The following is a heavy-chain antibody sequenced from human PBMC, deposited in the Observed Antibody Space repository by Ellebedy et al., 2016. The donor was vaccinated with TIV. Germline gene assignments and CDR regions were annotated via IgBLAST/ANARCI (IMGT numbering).Heavy chain of an antibody. D-gene: IGHD6-19*01. J-gene: IGHJ5*02. CDR3: AKDEVDGSGWLDNWFDP. CDR1: GGSFNDFRGYY. V-gene: IGHV4-34*01. Sequence: MPSETLSLTCAVDGGSFNDFRGYYWRWIRQSSGNGLEWIAEINLVGRPNYNPPLKSRFTMSVDTSKNQFSLRLNSVIPADTAVYYGAKDEVDGSGWLDNWFDPWGQGTLVTVSS. CDR2: INLVGRP.